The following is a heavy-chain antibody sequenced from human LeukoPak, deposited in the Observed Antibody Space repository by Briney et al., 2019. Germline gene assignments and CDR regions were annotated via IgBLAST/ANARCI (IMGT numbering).Heavy chain of an antibody. CDR1: GFNVSYYS. CDR2: ISFSNSTL. D-gene: IGHD5-12*01. J-gene: IGHJ4*02. CDR3: AGGGATPFDY. Sequence: AGGSLRLSCAASGFNVSYYSMNWVRQAPGKGLEWVSYISFSNSTLYYADSVRGRFTISRDNAKNSLSLQMNSLRAEDTAVYYCAGGGATPFDYWGQGILVTVSS. V-gene: IGHV3-48*04.